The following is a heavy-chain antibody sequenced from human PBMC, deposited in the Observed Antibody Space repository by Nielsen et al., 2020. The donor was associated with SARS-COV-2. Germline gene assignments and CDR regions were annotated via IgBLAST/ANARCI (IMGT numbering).Heavy chain of an antibody. D-gene: IGHD1-26*01. CDR3: ARPHAGSYSPYYFDY. Sequence: GESLKISCAASGFTFSSYSMNWVRQAPGKGLEWVSSISSSSSYIYYADSVKGRFTISRDNAKNSLYLQMNSLRAEDTAVYYCARPHAGSYSPYYFDYWGQGTLVTVSS. CDR1: GFTFSSYS. J-gene: IGHJ4*02. CDR2: ISSSSSYI. V-gene: IGHV3-21*01.